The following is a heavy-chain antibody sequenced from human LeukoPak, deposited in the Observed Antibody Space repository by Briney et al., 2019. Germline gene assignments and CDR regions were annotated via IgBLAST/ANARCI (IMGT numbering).Heavy chain of an antibody. Sequence: KPSETLSLTCAVYGGSFSGYYWSWIRQPPGKGLEWIGEINHSGSTNYNPSLKSRVTISVDTSKNQFSLKLSSVTAADTAVYYCARDFRGGGGHRPHYYYMDVWGKGTTVTVSS. CDR2: INHSGST. D-gene: IGHD2-15*01. J-gene: IGHJ6*03. CDR3: ARDFRGGGGHRPHYYYMDV. V-gene: IGHV4-34*01. CDR1: GGSFSGYY.